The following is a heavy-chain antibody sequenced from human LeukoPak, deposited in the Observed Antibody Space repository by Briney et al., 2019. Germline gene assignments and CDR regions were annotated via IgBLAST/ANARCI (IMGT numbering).Heavy chain of an antibody. J-gene: IGHJ6*04. CDR3: ATTGYCSGGSCYGEYYYGMDV. D-gene: IGHD2-15*01. CDR2: IVPIFGTA. Sequence: SVKVSCKASGGTFSSYAISWVRQAPGQGLEWMGGIVPIFGTANYAQKFQGRVTITADKSTSTAYMELSSLRSEDTAVYYCATTGYCSGGSCYGEYYYGMDVWGKGTTVTVSS. V-gene: IGHV1-69*06. CDR1: GGTFSSYA.